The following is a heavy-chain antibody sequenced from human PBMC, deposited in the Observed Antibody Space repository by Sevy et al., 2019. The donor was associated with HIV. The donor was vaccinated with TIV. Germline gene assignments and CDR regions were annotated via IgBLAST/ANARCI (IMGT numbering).Heavy chain of an antibody. Sequence: GGSLRLSCATSGLTFNSYAMSWVRQAPGKGLEWVSTISTGGGFTYYAVSVKGRLSISRDNFNNPLFLQLNSLRADDTAMYYCAKDFLSPNYYGTQFDFWGQGTVVTVSS. J-gene: IGHJ4*02. CDR1: GLTFNSYA. CDR3: AKDFLSPNYYGTQFDF. D-gene: IGHD3-10*01. CDR2: ISTGGGFT. V-gene: IGHV3-23*01.